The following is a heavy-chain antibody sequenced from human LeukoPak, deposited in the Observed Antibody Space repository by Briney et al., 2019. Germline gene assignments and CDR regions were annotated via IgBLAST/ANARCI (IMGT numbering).Heavy chain of an antibody. D-gene: IGHD3-10*01. CDR2: IYYSGST. CDR3: ARESRNPLWFGELLSFFDY. Sequence: PSETLSLTCTVSGGSISSSSYYWGWIRQPPGKGLEWIGSIYYSGSTYYNPSLKSRVTMSVDTSKNQFSLKLSSVTAADTAVYYCARESRNPLWFGELLSFFDYWGQGTLVTVSS. J-gene: IGHJ4*02. V-gene: IGHV4-39*07. CDR1: GGSISSSSYY.